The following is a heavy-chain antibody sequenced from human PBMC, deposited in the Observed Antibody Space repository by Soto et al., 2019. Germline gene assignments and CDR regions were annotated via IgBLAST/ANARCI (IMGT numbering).Heavy chain of an antibody. CDR1: GFTFDDYA. V-gene: IGHV3-9*01. J-gene: IGHJ4*02. CDR3: AKDITATVTTLPDY. CDR2: ISWNSGSI. Sequence: EVQLVESGGGLVQPGRSLRLSCAASGFTFDDYAMHWVRQAPGKGLEWVSGISWNSGSIGYADSVKGRFTISRDNAKNSLYLQMNSLRAEDTPLYYCAKDITATVTTLPDYWGQGTLVTVSS. D-gene: IGHD4-17*01.